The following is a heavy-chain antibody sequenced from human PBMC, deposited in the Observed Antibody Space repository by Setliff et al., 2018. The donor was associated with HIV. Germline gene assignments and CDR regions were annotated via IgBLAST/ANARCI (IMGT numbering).Heavy chain of an antibody. CDR1: GGSFSAYY. J-gene: IGHJ4*02. CDR2: INHSGST. D-gene: IGHD6-19*01. Sequence: TSETLSLTCAVSGGSFSAYYWGWIRQPPGKGLEWIGEINHSGSTNYNPSLKSRVTISVDTSKNQFSLKLSSVTAADTAVYYCARLNISIAVDYWGQGTLVTVSS. V-gene: IGHV4-34*01. CDR3: ARLNISIAVDY.